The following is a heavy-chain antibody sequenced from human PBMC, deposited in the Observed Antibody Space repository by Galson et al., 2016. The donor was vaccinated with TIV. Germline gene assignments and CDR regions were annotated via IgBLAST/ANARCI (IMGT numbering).Heavy chain of an antibody. Sequence: SLRLPCAASGFIFDNYVMHWVRQAPGKGLECVSLISWDGQRPYYADSVKGRFTTSRDNSRNSLFLQMDSLRTEDTALYYCATLTGDEGHFDYWGQGTPVTVFS. CDR2: ISWDGQRP. J-gene: IGHJ4*02. CDR3: ATLTGDEGHFDY. D-gene: IGHD7-27*01. CDR1: GFIFDNYV. V-gene: IGHV3-43*01.